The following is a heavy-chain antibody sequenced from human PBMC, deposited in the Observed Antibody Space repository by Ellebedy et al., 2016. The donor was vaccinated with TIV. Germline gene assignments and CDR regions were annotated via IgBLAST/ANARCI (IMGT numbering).Heavy chain of an antibody. J-gene: IGHJ5*02. D-gene: IGHD3-10*01. CDR1: GFTVSSNY. V-gene: IGHV3-53*04. CDR3: ARDPSGSYFTGFDP. CDR2: IYSCGDT. Sequence: GESLKISCAAPGFTVSSNYMSWVRQAPGKGLEWVPIIYSCGDTYYADAVKGRFTISRHNSENTLYLQMNSLRAEDTAVYYCARDPSGSYFTGFDPWGQGTLVTVSS.